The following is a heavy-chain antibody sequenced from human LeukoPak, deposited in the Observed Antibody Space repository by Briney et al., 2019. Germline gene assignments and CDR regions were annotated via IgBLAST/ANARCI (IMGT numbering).Heavy chain of an antibody. J-gene: IGHJ4*02. D-gene: IGHD6-13*01. Sequence: SETLSLTCAVSSGSISSSNWWSWVRQPPGKGLEWIGEIYHSGSTNYNPSLKSRVTISVDKSKNQFSLKLSSVTAADTAVYYCARLSIAAAEYYFDYWGQGTLVTVSS. V-gene: IGHV4-4*02. CDR3: ARLSIAAAEYYFDY. CDR1: SGSISSSNW. CDR2: IYHSGST.